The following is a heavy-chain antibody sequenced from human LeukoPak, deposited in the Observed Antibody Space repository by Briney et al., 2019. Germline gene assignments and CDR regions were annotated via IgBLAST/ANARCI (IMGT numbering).Heavy chain of an antibody. Sequence: GESLEISLNGSGFRFTKYWIGWVRPIPGKGPEWMGIIYSGDSDTILSPSFQGPVHLSPDQSQRTAFLQKSRPEAPGHALYYCARSSTSLDYWGQGTLVTVSS. J-gene: IGHJ4*02. D-gene: IGHD5-24*01. V-gene: IGHV5-51*01. CDR3: ARSSTSLDY. CDR1: GFRFTKYW. CDR2: IYSGDSDT.